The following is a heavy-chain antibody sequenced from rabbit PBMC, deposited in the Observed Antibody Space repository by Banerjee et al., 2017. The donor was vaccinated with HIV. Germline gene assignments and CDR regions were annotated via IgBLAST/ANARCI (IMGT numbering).Heavy chain of an antibody. CDR2: IYTGDGNT. CDR1: GFDFSSNA. J-gene: IGHJ3*01. Sequence: QEQLVESGGGLVQPEGSLTLTCKASGFDFSSNAMCWVRQAPGKGPEWIACIYTGDGNTAYANWAKGRFAISKTSSTTVTLQMTSLTAADTAAYFCARDLAGVTGGNFGLWGQGTLVTVS. V-gene: IGHV1S47*01. CDR3: ARDLAGVTGGNFGL. D-gene: IGHD4-1*01.